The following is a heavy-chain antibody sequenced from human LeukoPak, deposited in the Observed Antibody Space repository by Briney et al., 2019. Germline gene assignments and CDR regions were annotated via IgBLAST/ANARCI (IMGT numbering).Heavy chain of an antibody. D-gene: IGHD3-22*01. V-gene: IGHV5-51*01. CDR2: IYPGDSDT. J-gene: IGHJ4*02. Sequence: NPGESLKISCKASGYRFTTHWIGWVRQMPGKGLEWMGIIYPGDSDTRYSPSFQGQATISVGKSIGTAYLQWSSLEASDTAMYYCARPHYYDSIGYYFDYWGQGTLVTVSS. CDR3: ARPHYYDSIGYYFDY. CDR1: GYRFTTHW.